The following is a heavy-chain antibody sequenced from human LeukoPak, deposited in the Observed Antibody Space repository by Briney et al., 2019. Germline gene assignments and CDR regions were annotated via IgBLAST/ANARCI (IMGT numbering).Heavy chain of an antibody. V-gene: IGHV3-48*02. Sequence: GGSLRLSCAASGFSFSSYSFNWVRQAPGKGLEWVSYITSSSSTIYADSVKGRFTISRDNANNSLYLQMSSLRDEDTAVYYCARSYNYALDVWGQGTTVTVSS. CDR1: GFSFSSYS. J-gene: IGHJ6*02. CDR3: ARSYNYALDV. CDR2: ITSSSSTI.